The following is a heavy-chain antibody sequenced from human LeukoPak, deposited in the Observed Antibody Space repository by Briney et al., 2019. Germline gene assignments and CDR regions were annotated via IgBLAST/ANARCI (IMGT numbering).Heavy chain of an antibody. J-gene: IGHJ6*02. CDR3: ARRRDGYNSDHYNYGMDV. D-gene: IGHD5-24*01. CDR1: GYTCTNYG. V-gene: IGHV1-18*01. Sequence: GASVKVSRKASGYTCTNYGVSWVRQAPGQGLEWLGWISAYNDNTNYAQKLQGRVTMTTDTSTSTAYMELRSLRTDDTAVYYCARRRDGYNSDHYNYGMDVWGQGTTVTVSS. CDR2: ISAYNDNT.